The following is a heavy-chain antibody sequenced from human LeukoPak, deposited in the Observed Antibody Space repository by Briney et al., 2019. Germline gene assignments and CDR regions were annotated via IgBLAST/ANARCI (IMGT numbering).Heavy chain of an antibody. CDR1: GYTFTSYG. CDR2: ISAYNGNT. CDR3: ARGEIVVVPAASYYYYYGMDV. D-gene: IGHD2-2*01. J-gene: IGHJ6*02. Sequence: ASVKVSCKASGYTFTSYGISWVRQAPGQGLEWMGWISAYNGNTNYAQKLQGRGTMTTDTSTSTAYMELRSLRSDDTAVYYCARGEIVVVPAASYYYYYGMDVWGQGTTVTVSS. V-gene: IGHV1-18*01.